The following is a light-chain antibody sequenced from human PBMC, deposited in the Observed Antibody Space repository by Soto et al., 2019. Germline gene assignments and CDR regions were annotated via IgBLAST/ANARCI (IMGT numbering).Light chain of an antibody. CDR1: SGMVGSFRL. CDR3: CLYIGSTTYV. Sequence: SSLAQPASVSGSPGQSITMSCTGTSGMVGSFRLGPRYQQRSAKSPKVMLSEGHRRPSCVPARFSGSTSLNSASLTISGLQADHEADYYCCLYIGSTTYVIGTGTNFTVL. CDR2: EGH. J-gene: IGLJ1*01. V-gene: IGLV2-23*01.